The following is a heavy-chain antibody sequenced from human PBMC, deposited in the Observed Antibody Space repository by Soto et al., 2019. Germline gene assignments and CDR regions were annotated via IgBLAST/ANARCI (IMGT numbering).Heavy chain of an antibody. J-gene: IGHJ4*02. CDR3: ARDSTAFLFDY. Sequence: PSETLSLTCSVSGDSVRSGSFYWSWIRQPPGRGLEWIGYIYYTGRTSYNPSLQNRVTISIDTSKNQFSLNLTSVTAADTAVYYCARDSTAFLFDYWGQGALVTVS. CDR1: GDSVRSGSFY. CDR2: IYYTGRT. V-gene: IGHV4-61*01. D-gene: IGHD2-2*01.